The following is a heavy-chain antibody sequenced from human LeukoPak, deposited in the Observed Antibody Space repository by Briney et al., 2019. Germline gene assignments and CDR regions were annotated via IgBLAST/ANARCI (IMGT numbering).Heavy chain of an antibody. Sequence: GGSLRLSCAASGFTVSSNYMSWVRQVPGKGLEWVSVIYSGGSTYYADSVKGRFTISRDNSKNTLYLQMNRLRGEGTDVYYCARVPYSSGWYFDYWGQGTLVTVSS. V-gene: IGHV3-53*01. CDR2: IYSGGST. J-gene: IGHJ4*02. CDR3: ARVPYSSGWYFDY. D-gene: IGHD6-19*01. CDR1: GFTVSSNY.